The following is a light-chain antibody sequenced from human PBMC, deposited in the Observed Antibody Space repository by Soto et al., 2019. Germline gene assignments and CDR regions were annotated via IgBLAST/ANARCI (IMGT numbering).Light chain of an antibody. J-gene: IGLJ1*01. Sequence: QSVLTQPASVSGSPGQSITISCTGTSSDVGSFNYVSWYQQHPGKAPKLMIYDDSNRPSGISNRFSGSKSGNTASLTISGLQAEDEADYYCSSYTTSGTYLFGTGTKVTVL. CDR2: DDS. CDR1: SSDVGSFNY. CDR3: SSYTTSGTYL. V-gene: IGLV2-14*03.